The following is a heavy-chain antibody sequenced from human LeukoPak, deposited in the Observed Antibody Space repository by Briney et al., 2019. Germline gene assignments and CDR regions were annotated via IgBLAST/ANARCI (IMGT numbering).Heavy chain of an antibody. Sequence: SETLSLTCAVYGGSFSGYYWSWIRQPPGKGLEWIGEINHSGSTNYNPSLKSRVTISVDTSKNQFSLKLSSVTAADTAVYYCARGRGYYDSSGYPVWGQGTMVTVSS. V-gene: IGHV4-34*01. J-gene: IGHJ3*01. CDR1: GGSFSGYY. CDR3: ARGRGYYDSSGYPV. CDR2: INHSGST. D-gene: IGHD3-22*01.